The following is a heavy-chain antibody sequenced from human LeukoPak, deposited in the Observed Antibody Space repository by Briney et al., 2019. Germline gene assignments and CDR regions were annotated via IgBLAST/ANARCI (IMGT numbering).Heavy chain of an antibody. CDR1: GGSISSSSYY. J-gene: IGHJ5*02. CDR2: IYYSGST. V-gene: IGHV4-39*07. CDR3: ARDNQLELRGIWFDP. D-gene: IGHD1-7*01. Sequence: SETLSLTCTVSGGSISSSSYYWGWIRQPPGKGLEWIGSIYYSGSTFYNPSLKSRVTMSADTSKNQFSLKLSSVTAADTAVYYCARDNQLELRGIWFDPWGQGTLVTVSS.